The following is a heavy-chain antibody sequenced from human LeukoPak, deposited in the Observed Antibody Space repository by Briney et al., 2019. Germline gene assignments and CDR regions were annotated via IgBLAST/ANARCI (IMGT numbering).Heavy chain of an antibody. J-gene: IGHJ4*02. D-gene: IGHD3-3*01. CDR2: IYYSGSN. CDR1: GGSVSSGSYY. V-gene: IGHV4-61*01. Sequence: SETLSLTCTVSGGSVSSGSYYWSWIRQSPGRGLEWIGYIYYSGSNSYNPSLKSRVTILLDTSKNQFSLRLNSVTAADTAIYYCAGDRGGDFWSSYYDYWGQGTLVTVSS. CDR3: AGDRGGDFWSSYYDY.